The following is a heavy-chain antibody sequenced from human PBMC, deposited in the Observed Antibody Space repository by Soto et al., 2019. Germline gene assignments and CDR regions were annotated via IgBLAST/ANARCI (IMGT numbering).Heavy chain of an antibody. J-gene: IGHJ5*02. Sequence: SSETLSLTCTVSGGSISSYYWSWIRQPPGKGLEWIGYIYYSGSTNYNPSLKSRVTISVDTSKNQFSLKLSSVTAADTAVYYCAKCPRIAAVGSTESWFGPWGQGTLVT. V-gene: IGHV4-59*08. D-gene: IGHD6-13*01. CDR1: GGSISSYY. CDR2: IYYSGST. CDR3: AKCPRIAAVGSTESWFGP.